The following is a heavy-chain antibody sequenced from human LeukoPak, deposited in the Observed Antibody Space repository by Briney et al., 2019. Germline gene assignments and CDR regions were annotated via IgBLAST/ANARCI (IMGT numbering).Heavy chain of an antibody. Sequence: PSETLSLTCTVSGGSISGYFWSWIRQPPGKGLEFIVYIYYTGSTTYNPSLKSRVTISVDTSKNQFSLKLGSVTAADTAVYYCARLKRAVIPGHFDYWGQGTLVTVSS. J-gene: IGHJ4*02. CDR1: GGSISGYF. V-gene: IGHV4-59*08. D-gene: IGHD2-21*01. CDR3: ARLKRAVIPGHFDY. CDR2: IYYTGST.